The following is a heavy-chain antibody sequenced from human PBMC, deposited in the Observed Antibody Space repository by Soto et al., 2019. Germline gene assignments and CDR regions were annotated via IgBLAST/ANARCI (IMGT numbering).Heavy chain of an antibody. CDR1: GGSISSSDFY. Sequence: QLQLQESGPGLVKPSETLSLTCTVSGGSISSSDFYWGWLRQPPGKGLDFIGSMYYSGTTYYNPSLKNRITLSVDTSKNQFSLTLISVTAADTAVYYCAVVDSTGNWFDPWGQGALVTVSS. CDR2: MYYSGTT. CDR3: AVVDSTGNWFDP. J-gene: IGHJ5*02. D-gene: IGHD3-22*01. V-gene: IGHV4-39*01.